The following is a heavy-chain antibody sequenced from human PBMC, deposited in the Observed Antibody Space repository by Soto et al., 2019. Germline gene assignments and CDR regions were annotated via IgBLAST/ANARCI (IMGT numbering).Heavy chain of an antibody. CDR3: ARVPDR. CDR1: GGSISSGGYY. D-gene: IGHD2-2*01. Sequence: SETLSLTCTVSGGSISSGGYYWGWIRQPPGKGLEWIGSIYYSGSTYYNPSLNSRVTVSVDTSKNQFSLKVTSVTAADTAVYYCARVPDRWGQGTLVTVSS. CDR2: IYYSGST. J-gene: IGHJ5*02. V-gene: IGHV4-39*01.